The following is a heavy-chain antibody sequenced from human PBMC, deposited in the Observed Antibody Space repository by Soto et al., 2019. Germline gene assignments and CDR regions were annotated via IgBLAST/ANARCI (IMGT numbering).Heavy chain of an antibody. Sequence: EVQLLESGGGLVQPGGSLRLSCAASGFRFSSKAMSWVRQAPGKGLEWVSIISGSGSSTYYTYSLKGRFTISRDNSKNMVYLEMNYLRAEDTAVYYCAKENGFQFVNFGASGFDYWGQGSLVSVSS. D-gene: IGHD6-6*01. CDR3: AKENGFQFVNFGASGFDY. J-gene: IGHJ4*02. V-gene: IGHV3-23*01. CDR1: GFRFSSKA. CDR2: ISGSGSST.